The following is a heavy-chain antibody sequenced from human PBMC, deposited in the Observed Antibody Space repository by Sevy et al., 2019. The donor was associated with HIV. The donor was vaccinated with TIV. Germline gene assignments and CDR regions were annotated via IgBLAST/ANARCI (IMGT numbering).Heavy chain of an antibody. CDR3: ARGVWFDR. V-gene: IGHV3-7*01. CDR1: GFTFSPYW. CDR2: IRPDGSDK. Sequence: GGSLRLSCEASGFTFSPYWMTWVRQAPGKGLEWVANIRPDGSDKYYVDSVKGRFTISRDNAKNSLYLQMNSLRADDTAMYNCARGVWFDRWGQGALVTVSS. J-gene: IGHJ5*02.